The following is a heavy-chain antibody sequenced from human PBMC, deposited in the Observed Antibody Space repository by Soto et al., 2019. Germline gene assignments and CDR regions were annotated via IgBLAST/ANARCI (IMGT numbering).Heavy chain of an antibody. V-gene: IGHV1-18*01. D-gene: IGHD2-2*01. Sequence: ASVKVSCKASGYTFTNYGISWVRQAPGQGLEWMGWISPYNGNTNYIQKLQGRVSMTTDTSTTTAFMELRSLRSDDTAVYYCAREGLLLVPGAFDIWGQGTMVTVSS. J-gene: IGHJ3*02. CDR1: GYTFTNYG. CDR3: AREGLLLVPGAFDI. CDR2: ISPYNGNT.